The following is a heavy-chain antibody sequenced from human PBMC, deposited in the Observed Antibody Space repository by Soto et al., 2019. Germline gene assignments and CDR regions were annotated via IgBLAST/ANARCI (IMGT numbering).Heavy chain of an antibody. CDR2: IYYSGST. CDR3: AREAPHPFAFDI. CDR1: GGSISSYY. Sequence: QVQLQESGPGLVKPSETLSLTCTVSGGSISSYYWSWIRQPPGKGLEWIGYIYYSGSTNYNPSLKSRVTISVDTSKNQFSLKPSSVTAADTAVYYCAREAPHPFAFDIWGQGTMVTVSS. V-gene: IGHV4-59*01. J-gene: IGHJ3*02.